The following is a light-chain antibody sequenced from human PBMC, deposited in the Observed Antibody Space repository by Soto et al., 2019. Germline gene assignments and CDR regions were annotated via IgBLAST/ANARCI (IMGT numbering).Light chain of an antibody. Sequence: EIVLTQSPATLSLSPGERATLSCRASQSVSSYLAWYQQKPGQAPRLLIYGTSSRATGIPDRFSGSGSGTDFTLSISRLEPEDFAVYYCQQYGLSLLTFGGGTKV. CDR2: GTS. J-gene: IGKJ4*01. CDR3: QQYGLSLLT. CDR1: QSVSSY. V-gene: IGKV3-20*01.